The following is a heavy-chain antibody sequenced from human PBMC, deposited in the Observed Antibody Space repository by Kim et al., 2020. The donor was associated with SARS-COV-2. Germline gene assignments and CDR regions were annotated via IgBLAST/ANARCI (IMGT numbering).Heavy chain of an antibody. CDR3: AGTSGRGYNFG. CDR1: GGSFSGSY. CDR2: ISYSGNT. V-gene: IGHV4-34*01. J-gene: IGHJ6*04. Sequence: SETLSLTCAVYGGSFSGSYWSWIRQSPGKGLEWIGEISYSGNTNYSPSLKSRVTISVDTSRNQFSLMLTSVTAADTAVYFCAGTSGRGYNFGRGEGTTVTVSS. D-gene: IGHD5-18*01.